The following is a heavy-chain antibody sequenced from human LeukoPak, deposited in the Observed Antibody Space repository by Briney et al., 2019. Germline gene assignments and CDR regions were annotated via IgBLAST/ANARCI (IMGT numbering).Heavy chain of an antibody. J-gene: IGHJ4*02. CDR3: ARVHIAAAGTIDY. CDR2: IYSGGST. V-gene: IGHV3-53*01. Sequence: SGGPLRLSCAASGFTVSSNYMSWVRQAPGKGLEWVSVIYSGGSTYYADSVKGRFTISRDNSKNTLYLQMNSLRAEDTAVYYCARVHIAAAGTIDYWGQGTLVTVSS. D-gene: IGHD6-13*01. CDR1: GFTVSSNY.